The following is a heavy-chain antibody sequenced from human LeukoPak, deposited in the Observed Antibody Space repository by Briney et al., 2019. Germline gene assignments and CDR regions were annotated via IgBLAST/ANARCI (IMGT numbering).Heavy chain of an antibody. J-gene: IGHJ5*02. CDR3: ARAYSGSSNWFDP. V-gene: IGHV3-33*01. Sequence: GGSLRLSCAASGFTFNTYGMHWVRQAPGKGLEWVAIIWYDGSEEYYADSVKGRFTISRDNSKKTLYLQMNSLRAEDTAVYYCARAYSGSSNWFDPWGQGTLVTVSS. D-gene: IGHD1-26*01. CDR1: GFTFNTYG. CDR2: IWYDGSEE.